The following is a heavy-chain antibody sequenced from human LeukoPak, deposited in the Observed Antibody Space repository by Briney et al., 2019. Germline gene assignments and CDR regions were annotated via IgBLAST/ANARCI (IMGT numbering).Heavy chain of an antibody. CDR2: MNPNSGNT. Sequence: ASVTVSCKASGYTFTSYDINWVRQATGQGLEWMGWMNPNSGNTGYAQKFQGRVTMTRNTSISTAYMELSSLRSEDTAVYYCARVGGIAARRSGYFQHWGQGTLVTVSS. V-gene: IGHV1-8*01. D-gene: IGHD6-6*01. J-gene: IGHJ1*01. CDR3: ARVGGIAARRSGYFQH. CDR1: GYTFTSYD.